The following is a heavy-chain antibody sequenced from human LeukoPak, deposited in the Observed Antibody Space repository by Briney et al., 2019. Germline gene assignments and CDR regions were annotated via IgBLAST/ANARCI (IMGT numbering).Heavy chain of an antibody. J-gene: IGHJ4*02. Sequence: PGGSLRLSCAASGFTFSSQSMSWVRQAPGKGLEWVSYISASSGTINYADSVKGRFTIARDNAKNSLYLQMNSLRDEDTAVYYCARDYTFDYWGQGTLVTVSS. CDR1: GFTFSSQS. V-gene: IGHV3-48*02. CDR2: ISASSGTI. CDR3: ARDYTFDY. D-gene: IGHD2-2*02.